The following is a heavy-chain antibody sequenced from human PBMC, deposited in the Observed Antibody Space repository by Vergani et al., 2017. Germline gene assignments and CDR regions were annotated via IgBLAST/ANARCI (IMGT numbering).Heavy chain of an antibody. CDR3: VGLPQCSSASCYYGTALGRFDP. Sequence: EVQLVQSGAEVKKPGESLRISCKGSGYSFTNYWISWVRQMPGKGLEWMGIIDPSDSYTNYSPSFQGHVTISADKSISTSYLQWSSLKASDTAMYYWVGLPQCSSASCYYGTALGRFDPWGQGTLVTVSS. CDR1: GYSFTNYW. D-gene: IGHD2-2*01. CDR2: IDPSDSYT. J-gene: IGHJ5*02. V-gene: IGHV5-10-1*03.